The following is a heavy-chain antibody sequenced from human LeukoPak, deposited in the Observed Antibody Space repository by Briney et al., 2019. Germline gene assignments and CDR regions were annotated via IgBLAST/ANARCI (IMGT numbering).Heavy chain of an antibody. Sequence: GGSLRLSCAASGFTFSNYAMTWVRQAPGKGLEWVATIKQDGSEKYYVDSVKGRFTISRDNAKNSLYLQMNSLRAEDTAMYYCASPEWLPDSIDIWGQGTMVTVSS. CDR1: GFTFSNYA. CDR3: ASPEWLPDSIDI. J-gene: IGHJ3*02. D-gene: IGHD3-3*01. V-gene: IGHV3-7*01. CDR2: IKQDGSEK.